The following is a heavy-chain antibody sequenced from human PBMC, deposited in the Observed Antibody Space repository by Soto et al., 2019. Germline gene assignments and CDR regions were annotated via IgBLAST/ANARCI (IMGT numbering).Heavy chain of an antibody. J-gene: IGHJ6*02. Sequence: PPGKGLEWIGSIYYSGSTYYNPSLKSRVTISVDTSKNQFSLKLSSVTAADTAVYYCARIPIFGVVTREDYGMDVWGQGTTVTVS. V-gene: IGHV4-39*01. CDR3: ARIPIFGVVTREDYGMDV. CDR2: IYYSGST. D-gene: IGHD3-3*01.